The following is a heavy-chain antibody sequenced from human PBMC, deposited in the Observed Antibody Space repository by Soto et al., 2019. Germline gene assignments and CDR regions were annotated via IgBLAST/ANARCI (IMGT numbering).Heavy chain of an antibody. CDR1: GFTFISYA. CDR2: ISGSGGGP. D-gene: IGHD2-15*01. J-gene: IGHJ4*02. CDR3: AKTEDGSIAY. V-gene: IGHV3-23*01. Sequence: EVQLLESGGGLVQPGGSLRLSCAASGFTFISYAMGWDRQSPGKGLGWVSAISGSGGGPYNADSGKGRLPISSDNAKHTLYLHMNSLRAEDTAVYYCAKTEDGSIAYWGQGTLVTVSS.